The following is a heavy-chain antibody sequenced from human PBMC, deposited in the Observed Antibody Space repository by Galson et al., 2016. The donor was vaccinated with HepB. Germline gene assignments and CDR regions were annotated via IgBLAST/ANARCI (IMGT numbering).Heavy chain of an antibody. Sequence: SVKVSCKASGYTFTGYYMHWVRQAPGQGLEWMGWINPSSGGTNYAQKFQGWVTMTRDTSISTAYMELSRLRSDDTAVYYCARANPLRFLEWLSLSNDAFDIWGQGTMVTVSS. CDR3: ARANPLRFLEWLSLSNDAFDI. V-gene: IGHV1-2*04. CDR2: INPSSGGT. D-gene: IGHD3-3*01. J-gene: IGHJ3*02. CDR1: GYTFTGYY.